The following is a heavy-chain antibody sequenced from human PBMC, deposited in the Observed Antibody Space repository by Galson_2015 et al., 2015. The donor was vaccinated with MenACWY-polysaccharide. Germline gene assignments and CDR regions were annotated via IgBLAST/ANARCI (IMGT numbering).Heavy chain of an antibody. CDR1: GFTFSNYA. J-gene: IGHJ4*02. CDR3: AKETANGDNLDSFDY. D-gene: IGHD5-24*01. CDR2: IAGVGGRT. V-gene: IGHV3-23*01. Sequence: SLRLSCAASGFTFSNYAMSWVRQAPGKGLEWVSTIAGVGGRTYYADSVKGRFTISRDNSKNTLYLQMNSLRAEDTAVYYCAKETANGDNLDSFDYWGQGTLVTVSS.